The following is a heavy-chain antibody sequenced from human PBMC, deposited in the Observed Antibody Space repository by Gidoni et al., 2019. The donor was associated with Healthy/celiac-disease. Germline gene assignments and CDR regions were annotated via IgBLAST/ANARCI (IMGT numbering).Heavy chain of an antibody. J-gene: IGHJ4*02. CDR1: GFTFSSYS. V-gene: IGHV3-21*01. Sequence: EVQLVESGGGLVKPGGSLRLSCAASGFTFSSYSMNWVRQAPGKGLEWVSSISSSSSYIYYADSVKGRFTISRDNAKNSLYLQMNSLRAEDTAVYYCARERYCSSTSCYSPPDYWGQGTLVTVSS. D-gene: IGHD2-2*01. CDR2: ISSSSSYI. CDR3: ARERYCSSTSCYSPPDY.